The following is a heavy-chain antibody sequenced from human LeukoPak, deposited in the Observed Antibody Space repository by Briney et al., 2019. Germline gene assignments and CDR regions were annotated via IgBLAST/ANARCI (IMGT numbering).Heavy chain of an antibody. Sequence: PGGSLRLSCAASGFTFSSYSMNWVRQAPGKGLEWVSSISSSSSYIYYADSVKGRFTISRDNAKNSLYLQMNSLRAEDTAVYYCARDFSTGNWGYAFDIWGQGTMVTVSS. D-gene: IGHD7-27*01. CDR1: GFTFSSYS. J-gene: IGHJ3*02. CDR2: ISSSSSYI. CDR3: ARDFSTGNWGYAFDI. V-gene: IGHV3-21*01.